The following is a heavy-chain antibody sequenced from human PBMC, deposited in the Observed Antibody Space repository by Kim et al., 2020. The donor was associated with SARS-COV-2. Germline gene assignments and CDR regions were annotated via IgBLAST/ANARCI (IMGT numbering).Heavy chain of an antibody. Sequence: GGSLRLSCAASGLTFSSYWMTWVRQAPGKGLEWVANIKEDGSEKYYVDSVKGRFTISRDNAKKSLYRQMNSLRAEDTAVYHCARPLSGYSRYYGMDVWGQGTTVTVSS. CDR1: GLTFSSYW. D-gene: IGHD3-22*01. J-gene: IGHJ6*02. CDR2: IKEDGSEK. V-gene: IGHV3-7*01. CDR3: ARPLSGYSRYYGMDV.